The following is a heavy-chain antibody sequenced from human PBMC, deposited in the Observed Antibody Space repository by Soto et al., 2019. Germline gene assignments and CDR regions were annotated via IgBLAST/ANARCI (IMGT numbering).Heavy chain of an antibody. J-gene: IGHJ3*02. V-gene: IGHV3-9*01. CDR3: AKDNQITIFGVVIPGAFDI. D-gene: IGHD3-3*01. Sequence: EVQLVESGGGLVQPGRSLRLSCAASGFTFDDYAMHWVRQAPGKGLEWVSGISWNSGSIGYADSVKGRFTISRDNAKNSLYLQMNSLRAEDTALYYCAKDNQITIFGVVIPGAFDIWGQGTMVTVSS. CDR2: ISWNSGSI. CDR1: GFTFDDYA.